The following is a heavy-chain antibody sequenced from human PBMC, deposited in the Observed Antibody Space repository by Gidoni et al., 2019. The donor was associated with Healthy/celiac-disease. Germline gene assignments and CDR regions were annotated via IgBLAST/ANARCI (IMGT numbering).Heavy chain of an antibody. CDR3: AKGVGSSWYEPFDY. CDR1: GFTLDDYA. Sequence: EVQLVESGGGLVQPGRSLRLSCAASGFTLDDYAMHWVRQAPGKGLEWVSGISGNSCSIGYADSVKCRFTISRDNAKNSLYLQMNSLRAEDTALYYCAKGVGSSWYEPFDYWGQGTLVTVSS. CDR2: ISGNSCSI. D-gene: IGHD6-13*01. J-gene: IGHJ4*02. V-gene: IGHV3-9*01.